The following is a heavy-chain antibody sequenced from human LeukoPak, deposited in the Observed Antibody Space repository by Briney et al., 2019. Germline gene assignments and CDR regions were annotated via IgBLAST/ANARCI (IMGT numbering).Heavy chain of an antibody. CDR1: GGSFSGYY. J-gene: IGHJ4*02. CDR2: INHSGST. Sequence: SETLSLTCAVYGGSFSGYYWSWIRQPPGKGLEWIGEINHSGSTNYNPSLKSRVTISVDTSRNQFSLKLSSVTAADTAVYYCARDRAMVRGVIKRDYWGQGTLVTVSS. CDR3: ARDRAMVRGVIKRDY. D-gene: IGHD3-10*01. V-gene: IGHV4-34*01.